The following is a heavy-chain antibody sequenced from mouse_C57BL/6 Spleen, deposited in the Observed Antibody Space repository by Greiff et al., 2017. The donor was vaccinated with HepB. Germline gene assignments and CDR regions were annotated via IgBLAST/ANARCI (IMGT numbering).Heavy chain of an antibody. J-gene: IGHJ3*01. Sequence: VHVKQSVAELVRPGASVKLSCTASGFNIKNTYMHWVKQRPEQGLEWIGRIDPANGNTKYAPKFQGKATITADTSSNTAYLQLSSLTSEDTAIYYCASRIYYDYGGFAYWGQGTLVTVSA. D-gene: IGHD2-4*01. CDR1: GFNIKNTY. CDR3: ASRIYYDYGGFAY. CDR2: IDPANGNT. V-gene: IGHV14-3*01.